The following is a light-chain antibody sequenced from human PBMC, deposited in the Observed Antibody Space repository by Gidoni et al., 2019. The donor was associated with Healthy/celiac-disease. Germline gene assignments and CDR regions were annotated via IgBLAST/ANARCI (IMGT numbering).Light chain of an antibody. J-gene: IGLJ3*02. CDR2: LNSDGRH. CDR3: QTWGTGIWV. CDR1: REHSSYA. Sequence: QLVLTQSPSASASLGASVKLTCTLSREHSSYAIAWHQQQPEKGPRYLMKLNSDGRHSKGDGIPDRFSGSSSGAERYLTISSLQSEDEADYYCQTWGTGIWVFGGGTKLTVL. V-gene: IGLV4-69*01.